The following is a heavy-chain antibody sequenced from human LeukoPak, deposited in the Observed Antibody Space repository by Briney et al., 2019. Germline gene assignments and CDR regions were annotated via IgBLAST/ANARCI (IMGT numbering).Heavy chain of an antibody. V-gene: IGHV3-21*01. CDR3: ATAALRYFDWLPAFDAFDI. J-gene: IGHJ3*02. D-gene: IGHD3-9*01. Sequence: GGSLRLSCAASGFTFSSYSMNWVRQAPGKGLEWVSSISSSSYIYYADSVKGRFTISRDNAKNSLYLQMNSLRAEDTAVYYCATAALRYFDWLPAFDAFDIWGQGTMVTVSS. CDR2: ISSSSYI. CDR1: GFTFSSYS.